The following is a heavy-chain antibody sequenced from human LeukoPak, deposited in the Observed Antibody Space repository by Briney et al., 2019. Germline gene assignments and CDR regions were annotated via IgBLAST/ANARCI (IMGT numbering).Heavy chain of an antibody. CDR1: GYTFTSYA. CDR2: INAGNGNT. D-gene: IGHD6-25*01. V-gene: IGHV1-3*01. CDR3: ARDRLNDNWFDP. J-gene: IGHJ5*02. Sequence: GASVKVSCKASGYTFTSYAMHWVRQAPGQRLGWIGWINAGNGNTKYSQKFQGRVTITRDTSASTAYMELSSLRSEDTAVYYCARDRLNDNWFDPWGQGTLVTVSS.